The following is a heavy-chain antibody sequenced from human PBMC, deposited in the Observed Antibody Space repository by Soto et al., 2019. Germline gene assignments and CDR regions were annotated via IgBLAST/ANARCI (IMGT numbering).Heavy chain of an antibody. D-gene: IGHD6-25*01. Sequence: QVQLKESGPGLVKPSQTLSLTCTVSGGSISSGGQYWSWIRQHPGKGLEWIGYIYDSGSTYYNPSLRSRVTISVDTSKKQFSLKLRSVTAADTAVYYCARDAAEYYFDYWGQGPWSPSPQ. CDR2: IYDSGST. V-gene: IGHV4-31*03. CDR3: ARDAAEYYFDY. CDR1: GGSISSGGQY. J-gene: IGHJ4*02.